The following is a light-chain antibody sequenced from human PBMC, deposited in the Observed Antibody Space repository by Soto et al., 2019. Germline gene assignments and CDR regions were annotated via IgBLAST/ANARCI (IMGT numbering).Light chain of an antibody. Sequence: QSALTQPASVSGSPGQSITISCTGTSSDVGGYNYVSWYQQHPGKAPKLMIYEVRNRPSGVSNRFSGSKSGNTASLTISGLQAEDEADYYCSSYTSSSFVVFGGGTKLTVL. CDR1: SSDVGGYNY. V-gene: IGLV2-14*01. CDR3: SSYTSSSFVV. J-gene: IGLJ2*01. CDR2: EVR.